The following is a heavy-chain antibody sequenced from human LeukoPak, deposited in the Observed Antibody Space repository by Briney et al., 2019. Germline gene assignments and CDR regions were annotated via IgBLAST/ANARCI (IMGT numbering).Heavy chain of an antibody. J-gene: IGHJ5*02. V-gene: IGHV4-30-4*01. CDR1: GGSISSGDYY. D-gene: IGHD3-3*01. Sequence: PSQTLSLTCTVSGGSISSGDYYWSWIRQPPGKGLEWIGYIYYSGSTYYNPSLKSRVTISVDTSKNQFSLKLSSVTAADTAVYYCARAPRITIFGVVIIRFDPWGQGTLATVSS. CDR3: ARAPRITIFGVVIIRFDP. CDR2: IYYSGST.